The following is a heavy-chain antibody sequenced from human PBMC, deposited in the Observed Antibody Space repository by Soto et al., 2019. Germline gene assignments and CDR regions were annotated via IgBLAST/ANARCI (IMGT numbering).Heavy chain of an antibody. CDR2: INAGNGNT. J-gene: IGHJ6*02. V-gene: IGHV1-3*01. Sequence: ASVKVSCKASGYTFTSYAMHWVRQAPGQRLEWMGWINAGNGNTKYSQKFQGRVTITRDTSASTAYMELSSLRSEDTAVYYCARGRGSTYYYYDMDGWGQGTTVTVSS. D-gene: IGHD2-15*01. CDR1: GYTFTSYA. CDR3: ARGRGSTYYYYDMDG.